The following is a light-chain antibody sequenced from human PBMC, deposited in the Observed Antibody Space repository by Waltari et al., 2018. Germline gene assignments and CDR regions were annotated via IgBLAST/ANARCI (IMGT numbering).Light chain of an antibody. CDR2: DVN. J-gene: IGLJ1*01. CDR3: CSYAGSNYFYV. V-gene: IGLV2-8*01. CDR1: RNDVGGYNF. Sequence: QSALTQPASVSGSPGQSVTISCAGTRNDVGGYNFVSWYQQHPGKAPKLIIFDVNQRPSGVPDRFSGSKSGNTASLTVSGLQAEDEADYYCCSYAGSNYFYVFGTGTKVTVL.